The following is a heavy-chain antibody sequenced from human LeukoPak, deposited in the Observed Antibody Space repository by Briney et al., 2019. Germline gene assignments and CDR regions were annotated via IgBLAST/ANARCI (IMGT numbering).Heavy chain of an antibody. J-gene: IGHJ4*02. V-gene: IGHV3-30*04. CDR1: GFTFSSYA. CDR3: ARRGGYYDYFDY. Sequence: GGSLRLSCAASGFTFSSYAMHWVRQAPGKGLEWVAVISYDGSNKYYADSVKGRFTISRDNSKNTLYLQMNSLRAEDTAVYYCARRGGYYDYFDYWGQGTLVTVSS. CDR2: ISYDGSNK. D-gene: IGHD3-22*01.